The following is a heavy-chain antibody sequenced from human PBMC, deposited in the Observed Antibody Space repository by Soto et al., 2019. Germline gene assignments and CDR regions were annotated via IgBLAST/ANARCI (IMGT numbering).Heavy chain of an antibody. J-gene: IGHJ5*02. D-gene: IGHD3-10*01. CDR1: GFTFSSYS. V-gene: IGHV3-48*01. CDR3: ARAWFGELFLNWFDP. CDR2: ISSSSSTI. Sequence: GGSLRLSCAASGFTFSSYSMNWVRQAPGKGLEWVSYISSSSSTIYYADSVKGRFTISRDNAKNSLYLQMNSLRAEDTAVYYCARAWFGELFLNWFDPWGQGTLVTVSS.